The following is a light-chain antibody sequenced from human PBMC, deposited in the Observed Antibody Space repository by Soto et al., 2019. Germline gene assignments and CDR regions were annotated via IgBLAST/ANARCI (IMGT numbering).Light chain of an antibody. J-gene: IGLJ1*01. Sequence: QSALTQPPSASGSLGQSVTISCTGTSSDVGGYNYVSWYQQHPGKAPKLMIYEVSNRPSGVSNRFSGSKSGNTASLTISGLQAEDEADYYCSSYTSSILYVFGTGTKVTVL. CDR1: SSDVGGYNY. V-gene: IGLV2-14*01. CDR3: SSYTSSILYV. CDR2: EVS.